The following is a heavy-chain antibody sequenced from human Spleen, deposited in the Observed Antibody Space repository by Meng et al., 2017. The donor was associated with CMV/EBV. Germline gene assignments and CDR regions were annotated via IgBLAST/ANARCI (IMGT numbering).Heavy chain of an antibody. J-gene: IGHJ4*02. D-gene: IGHD3-10*01. CDR2: ISSSSTYN. Sequence: GESLKISCAASGFTFSSYSMNWVRQAPGKGLEWVSSISSSSTYNDYADSVKGRFTISRDNAKNSLYLQMNSLRAEDTAVYYCARSMVRGVIIKVRNYFDYWGQGTLVTVSS. V-gene: IGHV3-21*04. CDR1: GFTFSSYS. CDR3: ARSMVRGVIIKVRNYFDY.